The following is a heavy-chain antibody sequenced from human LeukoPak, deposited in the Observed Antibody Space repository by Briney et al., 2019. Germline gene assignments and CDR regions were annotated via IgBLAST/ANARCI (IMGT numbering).Heavy chain of an antibody. V-gene: IGHV1-2*02. CDR1: GYTFTGYY. CDR2: INPNSGGT. CDR3: ARSYAVNGYNYGY. J-gene: IGHJ4*02. Sequence: ASVKVSCKASGYTFTGYYMHWVRQAPGQGLEWMGWINPNSGGTNYAQKFQGRVTMTRDTSISTAYMELSRLRSDDTAVYYCARSYAVNGYNYGYWGQGILVTVSS. D-gene: IGHD5-24*01.